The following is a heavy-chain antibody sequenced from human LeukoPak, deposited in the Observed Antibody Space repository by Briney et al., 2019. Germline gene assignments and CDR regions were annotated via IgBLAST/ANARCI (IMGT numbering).Heavy chain of an antibody. CDR2: IIPFFGTA. CDR3: ARGTRVYKWNLGFDP. D-gene: IGHD1-7*01. J-gene: IGHJ5*02. Sequence: GASVKVSCKASGYTFTSYGISWVRQAPGQGLEWMGGIIPFFGTAIYAQKFQGRVTITADKSTSTAYMELSSLRSEDTTVYYCARGTRVYKWNLGFDPWGQGTLVTVSS. V-gene: IGHV1-69*06. CDR1: GYTFTSYG.